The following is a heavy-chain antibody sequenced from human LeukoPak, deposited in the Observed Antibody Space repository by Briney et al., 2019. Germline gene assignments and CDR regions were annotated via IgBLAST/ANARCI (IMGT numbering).Heavy chain of an antibody. CDR1: AGSINSGSFY. V-gene: IGHV4-61*02. CDR3: ARIGAPAGSWYFDL. Sequence: PSETLSLTCTVSAGSINSGSFYWSWIRQPAGKGLEWIGRLYTRGSTDYNPSLKSRVTISVDTSKNQFSLQLNSVTAADTAVYCCARIGAPAGSWYFDLWGRGTLVTVSS. D-gene: IGHD6-13*01. CDR2: LYTRGST. J-gene: IGHJ2*01.